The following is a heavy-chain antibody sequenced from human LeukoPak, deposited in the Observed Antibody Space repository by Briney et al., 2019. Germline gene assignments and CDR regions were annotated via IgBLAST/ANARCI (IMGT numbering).Heavy chain of an antibody. J-gene: IGHJ4*02. D-gene: IGHD5-12*01. V-gene: IGHV3-66*01. CDR2: IYSGGST. CDR3: ARVNSGYGDFDY. Sequence: GGSLRLSCAASGFTVSSNYMSWVRQAPGKGLEWVSVIYSGGSTYYADSVKGRFTISRDNSKNTLYLQMNSLRAEDTAVYYCARVNSGYGDFDYWGQGTLVTVSS. CDR1: GFTVSSNY.